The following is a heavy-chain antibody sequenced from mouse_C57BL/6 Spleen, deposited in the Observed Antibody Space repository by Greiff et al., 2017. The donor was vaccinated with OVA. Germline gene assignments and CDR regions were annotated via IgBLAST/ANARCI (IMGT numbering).Heavy chain of an antibody. V-gene: IGHV1-22*01. Sequence: DVQLQESGPELVKPGASVKMSCKASGYTFTDYNMHWVKQSHGKSLEWIGYINPNNGGTSYNQKFKGKATLTVNKSSSTAYMELRSLTSEDSAVYCCARPWENWYFDVWGTGATVAVSS. CDR3: ARPWENWYFDV. CDR2: INPNNGGT. D-gene: IGHD4-1*01. J-gene: IGHJ1*03. CDR1: GYTFTDYN.